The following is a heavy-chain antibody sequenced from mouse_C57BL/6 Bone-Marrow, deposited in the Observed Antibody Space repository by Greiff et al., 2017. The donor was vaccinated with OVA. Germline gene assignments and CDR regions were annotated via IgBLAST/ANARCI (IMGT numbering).Heavy chain of an antibody. CDR2: IDPNSGGT. D-gene: IGHD2-4*01. CDR1: GYTFTSYW. J-gene: IGHJ3*01. CDR3: ARSGDDYDEALAWFAY. Sequence: VQLKEPGAELVKPGASVKLSCKASGYTFTSYWMHWVKQRPGRGLEWIGRIDPNSGGTKYNEKFKSKATLTVDKPSSTAYMQLSSLTSEDSAVYYCARSGDDYDEALAWFAYWGQGTLVTVSA. V-gene: IGHV1-72*01.